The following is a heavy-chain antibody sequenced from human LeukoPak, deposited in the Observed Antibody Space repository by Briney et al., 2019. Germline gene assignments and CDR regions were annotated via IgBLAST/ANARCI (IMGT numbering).Heavy chain of an antibody. CDR3: ARDGGGITMIVVVTPVPTYFDY. D-gene: IGHD3-22*01. V-gene: IGHV3-48*03. Sequence: PGGSLRLSCAASGFTFSSYEMNWVRQAPGKGLEWVSYISSSGSTIYYADSVKGRFTISRDNAKNSLYLQMNSLRAEDTAVYYSARDGGGITMIVVVTPVPTYFDYWGQGTLVTVSS. J-gene: IGHJ4*02. CDR1: GFTFSSYE. CDR2: ISSSGSTI.